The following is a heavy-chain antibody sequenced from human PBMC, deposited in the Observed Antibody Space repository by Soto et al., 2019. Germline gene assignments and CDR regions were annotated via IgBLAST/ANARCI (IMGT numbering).Heavy chain of an antibody. J-gene: IGHJ4*01. D-gene: IGHD1-26*01. CDR3: ARGEQYSGRIFDY. V-gene: IGHV6-1*01. CDR1: ENSVSSNSAG. Sequence: PSQTLSLTCAITENSVSSNSAGWSRVRQSPSRGLEWLGRTYYRSKCYYKYAVSVRGRITINPDTSKNQYSLQLNYVTPEYTAANFCARGEQYSGRIFDYWGQGTLVTVSS. CDR2: TYYRSKCYY.